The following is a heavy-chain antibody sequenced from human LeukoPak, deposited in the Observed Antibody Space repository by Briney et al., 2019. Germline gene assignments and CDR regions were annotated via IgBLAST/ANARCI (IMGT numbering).Heavy chain of an antibody. CDR3: ARRGHFGDSRL. Sequence: SETLSLACAVYGGSFSGYYWSWIRQPPGKGLEWIGEINHSGSTNYNPSLKSRVTISVDTSKNQFSLKLSSVTAADTAVYYCARRGHFGDSRLWGQGTLVTVSS. V-gene: IGHV4-34*01. CDR2: INHSGST. CDR1: GGSFSGYY. D-gene: IGHD2-21*02. J-gene: IGHJ4*02.